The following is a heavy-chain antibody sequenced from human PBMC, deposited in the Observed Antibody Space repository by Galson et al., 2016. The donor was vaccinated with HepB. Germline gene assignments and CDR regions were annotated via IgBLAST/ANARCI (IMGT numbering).Heavy chain of an antibody. V-gene: IGHV3-23*01. CDR1: GFTFTGYG. CDR3: AKGHHYDSSGDAFDI. J-gene: IGHJ3*02. CDR2: ISASGIST. D-gene: IGHD3-22*01. Sequence: SLRLSCAASGFTFTGYGMNWVRQAPGKGLEWVSFISASGISTHYADSVEGRFTISRDNSKNTLYLQMNGPRAGDTAVYYCAKGHHYDSSGDAFDIWGQGTMVTVSS.